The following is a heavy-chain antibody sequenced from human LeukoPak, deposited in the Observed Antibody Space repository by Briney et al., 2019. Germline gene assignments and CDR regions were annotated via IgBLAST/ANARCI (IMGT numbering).Heavy chain of an antibody. CDR1: GYTFTRYY. J-gene: IGHJ4*02. CDR2: INPSGGST. V-gene: IGHV1-46*03. D-gene: IGHD3-9*01. CDR3: ARANYDILTGLKRPFDS. Sequence: ASVKVSCKASGYTFTRYYIHWVRQAPGQRPEWMGMINPSGGSTTYAQNFQGRATMTRDTSTSTVYMELSSLRSDDTAVYYCARANYDILTGLKRPFDSWGQGTLVTVSS.